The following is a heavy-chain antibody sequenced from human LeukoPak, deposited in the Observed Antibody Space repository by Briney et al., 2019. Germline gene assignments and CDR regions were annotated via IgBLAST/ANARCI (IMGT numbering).Heavy chain of an antibody. CDR2: IYNGGST. CDR3: ARDFGSSGYYLDY. D-gene: IGHD3-22*01. CDR1: GFTVSRNY. Sequence: PGGSLRLSCAASGFTVSRNYMSWVRQAPGKGLEWVSIIYNGGSTYYADSVRGRFTISRDNYKNTLYLQMDSVTAADTVEYYCARDFGSSGYYLDYWGQGTLVTVSS. J-gene: IGHJ4*02. V-gene: IGHV3-53*01.